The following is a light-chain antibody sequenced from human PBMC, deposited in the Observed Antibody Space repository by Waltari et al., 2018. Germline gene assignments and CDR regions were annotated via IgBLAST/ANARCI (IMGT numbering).Light chain of an antibody. Sequence: QSALTQPASVSGSPGQSITISCTGTSSDVGGYNSVSWYQHHPGKVPKVMISVVTNRPSGVSDRFSGSKSGNTASLTISGLQAEDEADYYCISVTSRSTGVSGGGTKLTVL. CDR1: SSDVGGYNS. J-gene: IGLJ3*02. V-gene: IGLV2-14*01. CDR2: VVT. CDR3: ISVTSRSTGV.